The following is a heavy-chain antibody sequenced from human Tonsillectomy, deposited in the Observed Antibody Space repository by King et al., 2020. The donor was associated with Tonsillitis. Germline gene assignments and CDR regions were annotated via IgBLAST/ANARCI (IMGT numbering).Heavy chain of an antibody. J-gene: IGHJ4*02. D-gene: IGHD3-22*01. Sequence: VQLQESGPGLVKPSETLSLTCTVSGGSISSYYWSWIRQPPGKGLEWIGYIYYSGSTNYNPSLKSRVTISVDTSKNQFSLKLSSVTAADTAVYYCAREDYDSSGYYFDYWGQGTLVTVSS. V-gene: IGHV4-59*01. CDR1: GGSISSYY. CDR2: IYYSGST. CDR3: AREDYDSSGYYFDY.